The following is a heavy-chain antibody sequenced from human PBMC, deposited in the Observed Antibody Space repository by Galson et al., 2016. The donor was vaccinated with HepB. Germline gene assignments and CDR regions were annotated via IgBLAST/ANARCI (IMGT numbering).Heavy chain of an antibody. CDR3: AKEDLVDAFGARKYNTKYFDP. D-gene: IGHD1-14*01. CDR2: VSPSGDSK. CDR1: GFTFDAYA. Sequence: SLRLSCAASGFTFDAYATTWVRQAPGKGLEWVSAVSPSGDSKYYIESVRGRFTISRDNSKDTLYLHLNSLRAEDTAVYYCAKEDLVDAFGARKYNTKYFDPWGQGTLVTVSS. J-gene: IGHJ5*02. V-gene: IGHV3-23*01.